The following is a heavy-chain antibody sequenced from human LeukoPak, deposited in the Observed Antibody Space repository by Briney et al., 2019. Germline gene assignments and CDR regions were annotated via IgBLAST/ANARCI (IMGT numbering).Heavy chain of an antibody. V-gene: IGHV4-59*08. Sequence: PSETLSLTCNVSGDSITSDYWSWIRQSPGRGLEWIGYINYGGNSHHNPSLNSRVAISVNRSNKQVSLKMRSMTAADTAVYYCARLDCISNTCYNYWAPGALVTVSS. CDR1: GDSITSDY. D-gene: IGHD3-10*01. J-gene: IGHJ4*02. CDR3: ARLDCISNTCYNY. CDR2: INYGGNS.